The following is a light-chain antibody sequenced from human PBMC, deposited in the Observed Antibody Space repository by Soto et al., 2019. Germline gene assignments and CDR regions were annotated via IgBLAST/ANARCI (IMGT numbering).Light chain of an antibody. CDR1: SSDVGGYNY. J-gene: IGLJ2*01. CDR3: SSYGGTNSLKV. Sequence: QSALTQPPSASGSPGQSVTISCTRTSSDVGGYNYVSWYQQHPGKAPKVMMYEVSKRPSGVPDRFSGSKSGNTASLTVSGLQAEDEADYYCSSYGGTNSLKVFGGGTKLTVL. V-gene: IGLV2-8*01. CDR2: EVS.